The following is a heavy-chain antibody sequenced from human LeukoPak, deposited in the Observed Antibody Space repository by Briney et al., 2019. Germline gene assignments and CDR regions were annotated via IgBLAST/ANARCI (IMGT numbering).Heavy chain of an antibody. J-gene: IGHJ4*02. CDR1: GFTFSSYA. V-gene: IGHV3-23*01. CDR2: ISGSGGST. D-gene: IGHD1-26*01. CDR3: AKEHETTGGPLGSYILGY. Sequence: GASLRLSCAASGFTFSSYAMSWVRQAPGKGLEWVSAISGSGGSTYYADSVKGRFTISRDNSKNTLYLQMNSLRAEDTAVYYCAKEHETTGGPLGSYILGYWGQGTLDTVSS.